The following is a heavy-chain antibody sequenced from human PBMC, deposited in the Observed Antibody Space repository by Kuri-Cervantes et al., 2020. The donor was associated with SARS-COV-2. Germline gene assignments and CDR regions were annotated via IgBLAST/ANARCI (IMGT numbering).Heavy chain of an antibody. CDR2: IYYSWST. J-gene: IGHJ6*02. V-gene: IGHV4-30-4*01. Sequence: SETLSLTCTVSGGSISSGNYYWSWIRQPPGKGLEWIGYIYYSWSTYYNPSLKSRATISVDKPKNQFSLNLRSVTAADTAVYYCTRDLGLLTTYAPARKMDVWGQGTTVTVSS. D-gene: IGHD4-11*01. CDR1: GGSISSGNYY. CDR3: TRDLGLLTTYAPARKMDV.